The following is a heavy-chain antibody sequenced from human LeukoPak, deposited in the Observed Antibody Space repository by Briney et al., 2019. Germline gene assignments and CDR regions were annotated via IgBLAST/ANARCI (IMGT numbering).Heavy chain of an antibody. Sequence: SETLSLTCTVSGGSISSGSYYWGWIRQPAGKGLEWIGRIYTSGSTNYNPSLKSRVTISVDTSKNQFSLTLSSVTAADTAVYYCARTWIVVVMGAFDIWGQGTMVTVSS. CDR1: GGSISSGSYY. J-gene: IGHJ3*02. CDR2: IYTSGST. D-gene: IGHD3-22*01. V-gene: IGHV4-61*02. CDR3: ARTWIVVVMGAFDI.